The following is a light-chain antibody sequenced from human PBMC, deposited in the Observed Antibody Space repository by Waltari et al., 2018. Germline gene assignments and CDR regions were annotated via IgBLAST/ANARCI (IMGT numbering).Light chain of an antibody. CDR2: DAS. Sequence: EIVLTQSPGTLSLSPGERATLSYRASQSVSKYLAWYQQKVGQPPRLLIYDASTRATGIPDRFIGSGFGTDFSLTISRLEPEDFAVYYCQKYGTLPATFGQGTKVEI. V-gene: IGKV3-20*01. CDR1: QSVSKY. CDR3: QKYGTLPAT. J-gene: IGKJ1*01.